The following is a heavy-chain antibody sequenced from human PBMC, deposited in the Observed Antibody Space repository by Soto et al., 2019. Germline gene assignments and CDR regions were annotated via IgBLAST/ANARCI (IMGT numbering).Heavy chain of an antibody. CDR1: GFTFSSYA. D-gene: IGHD4-17*01. V-gene: IGHV3-23*01. Sequence: VGSLRLSCAASGFTFSSYAMSWVRQAPGKGLEWVSAISGSGGSTYYADSVKGRFTISRDNSKNTLYLQMNSLRAEDAAVYYCAKGVDYYYYYYGMDVWGQGTTVTV. J-gene: IGHJ6*02. CDR2: ISGSGGST. CDR3: AKGVDYYYYYYGMDV.